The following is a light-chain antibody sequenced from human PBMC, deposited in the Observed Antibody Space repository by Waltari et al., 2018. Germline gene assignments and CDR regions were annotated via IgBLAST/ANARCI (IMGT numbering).Light chain of an antibody. CDR3: QQSYSTPYT. V-gene: IGKV1-39*01. CDR2: AAS. J-gene: IGKJ2*01. Sequence: DIQMTQSPSSLSASVGDRLTITCRASQNIKNYLNWYQQKPGKAPNLLMYAASTLQSGVPSRFSGSGSGTDFTLTITSLQPEDFATYYCQQSYSTPYTFAQGTKLEIK. CDR1: QNIKNY.